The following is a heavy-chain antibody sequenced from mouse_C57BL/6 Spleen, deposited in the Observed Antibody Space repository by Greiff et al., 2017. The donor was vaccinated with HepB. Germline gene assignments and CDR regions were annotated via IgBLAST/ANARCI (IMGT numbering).Heavy chain of an antibody. Sequence: EVKLLESEGGLVQPGSSMKLSCTASGFTFSDYYMAWVRQVPEKGLEWVANINYDGSSTYYLDSLKSRFIISRDNAKNILYLQMSSLKSEDTATYYCARAAPYYYGSSNYFDYWGQGTTLTVSS. CDR1: GFTFSDYY. CDR2: INYDGSST. V-gene: IGHV5-16*01. J-gene: IGHJ2*01. CDR3: ARAAPYYYGSSNYFDY. D-gene: IGHD1-1*01.